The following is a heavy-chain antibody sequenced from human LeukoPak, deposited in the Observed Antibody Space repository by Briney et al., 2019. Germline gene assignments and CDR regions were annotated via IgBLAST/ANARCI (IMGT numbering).Heavy chain of an antibody. CDR2: INPSGGST. D-gene: IGHD6-6*01. CDR3: AREKYSSSLLYYYGMDV. CDR1: GYTFTSYY. J-gene: IGHJ6*02. Sequence: ASVKVSCKASGYTFTSYYMHWVRQAPGQGLEWMGIINPSGGSTSYAKKFKGRVTMTRDTSTSTVYMELSSLRSEDTAVYYCAREKYSSSLLYYYGMDVWGQGTTVTVSS. V-gene: IGHV1-46*01.